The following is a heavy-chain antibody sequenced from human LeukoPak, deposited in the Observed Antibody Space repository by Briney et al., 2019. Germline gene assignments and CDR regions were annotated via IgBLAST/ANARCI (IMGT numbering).Heavy chain of an antibody. CDR2: INPSGGST. CDR3: ARDSSAYYDFWSGAKGFDP. Sequence: ASVKVSCKASGYTFTSYYMHWVRQAPGQGLEWVGIINPSGGSTSYAQKFQGRVTMTRDTPTSTVYMELSSLRSEDTAVYYCARDSSAYYDFWSGAKGFDPWGQGTLVTVSS. D-gene: IGHD3-3*01. CDR1: GYTFTSYY. V-gene: IGHV1-46*01. J-gene: IGHJ5*02.